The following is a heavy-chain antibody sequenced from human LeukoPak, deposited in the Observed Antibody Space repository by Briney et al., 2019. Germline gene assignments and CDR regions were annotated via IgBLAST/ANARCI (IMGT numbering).Heavy chain of an antibody. J-gene: IGHJ5*02. D-gene: IGHD3-22*01. Sequence: GGSLRLSCAASGFTFSSYWMSWARQAPGKGLEWVANIKEDGGQKYYVDSVKGRFTISRDNAKKSLYLQMDSLRADDTAVYYCASHYYDSSGYLHPFWAWGQGTPVTVSS. CDR1: GFTFSSYW. V-gene: IGHV3-7*01. CDR3: ASHYYDSSGYLHPFWA. CDR2: IKEDGGQK.